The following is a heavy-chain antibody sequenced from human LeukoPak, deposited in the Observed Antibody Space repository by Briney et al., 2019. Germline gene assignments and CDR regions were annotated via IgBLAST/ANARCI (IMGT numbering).Heavy chain of an antibody. V-gene: IGHV4-34*01. CDR3: ARGMAVYYYYGMDV. Sequence: SETLSLTCAVYGGPFSGYYWSWIRQPPGKGLEWIGEINHSGSTNYNPSLKSRVTISVDTSKNQFSLKLSSVTAADTAVYYCARGMAVYYYYGMDVWGQGTTVTVSS. CDR2: INHSGST. D-gene: IGHD5-24*01. J-gene: IGHJ6*02. CDR1: GGPFSGYY.